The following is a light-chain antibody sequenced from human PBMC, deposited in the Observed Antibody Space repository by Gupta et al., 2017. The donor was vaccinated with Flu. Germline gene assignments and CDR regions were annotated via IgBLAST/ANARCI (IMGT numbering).Light chain of an antibody. CDR2: KAS. V-gene: IGKV1-5*03. Sequence: DIQMTQSPSTLSASLGGRVTITCPASQSISSWLAWYQQKPGKAPKLLIYKASSLASGVPSRFSGSGSGTEFTLTISSLQPDDFATYYCQQYNDYPRTFGQGTKVEIK. J-gene: IGKJ1*01. CDR1: QSISSW. CDR3: QQYNDYPRT.